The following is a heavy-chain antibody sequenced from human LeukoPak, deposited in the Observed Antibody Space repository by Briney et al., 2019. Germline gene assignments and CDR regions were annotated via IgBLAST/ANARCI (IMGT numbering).Heavy chain of an antibody. J-gene: IGHJ2*01. CDR2: IYSGGNT. Sequence: SETLSLTCSVSDGSINSDTYYWGWIRQPPGKGLEWIASIYSGGNTFYNPSLKCRVTISVDTSKNQFSLKLSSVTAADTAVYYCARGGPLRYWYFDLWGRGTLVTVSS. V-gene: IGHV4-39*07. CDR1: DGSINSDTYY. D-gene: IGHD5-12*01. CDR3: ARGGPLRYWYFDL.